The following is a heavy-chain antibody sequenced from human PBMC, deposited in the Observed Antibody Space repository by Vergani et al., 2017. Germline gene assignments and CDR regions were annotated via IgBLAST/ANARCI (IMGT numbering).Heavy chain of an antibody. Sequence: VPLVESGGGVVQPGRSLRLSCAAYGFTFSSYGMHWVRQAPGQGLEWVAVISYDGSNKYYADSVKGRFTISRDNSKNTRYLQMNSLRAEDTAVYYCAKGNREYWEYQLLFDYYGMDVWGQGTTVTVSS. CDR3: AKGNREYWEYQLLFDYYGMDV. J-gene: IGHJ6*02. CDR2: ISYDGSNK. V-gene: IGHV3-30*18. D-gene: IGHD2-2*01. CDR1: GFTFSSYG.